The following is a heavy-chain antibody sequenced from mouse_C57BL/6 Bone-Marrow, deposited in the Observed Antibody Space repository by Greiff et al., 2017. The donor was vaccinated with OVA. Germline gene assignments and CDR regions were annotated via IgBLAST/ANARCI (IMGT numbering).Heavy chain of an antibody. CDR3: ASCGNPFAY. V-gene: IGHV1-59*01. D-gene: IGHD2-1*01. CDR1: GYTFTSYW. J-gene: IGHJ3*01. CDR2: IDPSDSYT. Sequence: VQLQQSGAELVRPGTSVKLSCKASGYTFTSYWMHWVKQRPGQGLEWIGVIDPSDSYTNYNQKFKGKATLTVDTSSSTAYMQLSSLTSEDSAVYYCASCGNPFAYWGQGTLVTVSA.